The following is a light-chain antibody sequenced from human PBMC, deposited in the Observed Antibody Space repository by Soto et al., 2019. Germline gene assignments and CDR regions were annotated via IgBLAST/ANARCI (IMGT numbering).Light chain of an antibody. J-gene: IGKJ1*01. CDR1: QSISSW. Sequence: DIPMTTSPSTLSASVGDRVTITCRASQSISSWLAWYQQKPGKAPKLLIYDASSLESGVPSRFSGSGSGTEFTLTISSLQPDDFATYYCQQYNSYSPTFGQGTKVDIK. CDR2: DAS. V-gene: IGKV1-5*01. CDR3: QQYNSYSPT.